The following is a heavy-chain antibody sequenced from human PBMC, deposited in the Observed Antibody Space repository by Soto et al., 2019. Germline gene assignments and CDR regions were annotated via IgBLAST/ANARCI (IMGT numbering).Heavy chain of an antibody. CDR3: VRDRYSSSGWFDP. V-gene: IGHV6-1*01. J-gene: IGHJ5*02. D-gene: IGHD3-10*01. CDR2: TYYRSRFFS. CDR1: GDSVSSYSAA. Sequence: TLSLTCAISGDSVSSYSAAWNWIRQSPSGGLEWLGRTYYRSRFFSDYAESVKSRIIINPDTSKNQFSLQLTSVTPEDTAVYYCVRDRYSSSGWFDPWGQGTPVTVSS.